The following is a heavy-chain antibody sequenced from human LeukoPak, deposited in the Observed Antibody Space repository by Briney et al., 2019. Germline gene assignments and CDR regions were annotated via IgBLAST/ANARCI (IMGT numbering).Heavy chain of an antibody. CDR3: ARYGNGYLDY. J-gene: IGHJ4*02. CDR1: EFTLSNYW. Sequence: PGGSLRLSCVASEFTLSNYWMHWVRQAPGKGLVWVSRLDSSGTNAVYADSVKGRFTISRDNANNTLFLQMSSLRAEDTADYFCARYGNGYLDYWGQGALVTVSS. D-gene: IGHD3-22*01. CDR2: LDSSGTNA. V-gene: IGHV3-74*01.